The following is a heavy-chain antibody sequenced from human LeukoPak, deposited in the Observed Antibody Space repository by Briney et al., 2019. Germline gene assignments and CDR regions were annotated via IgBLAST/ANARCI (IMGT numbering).Heavy chain of an antibody. V-gene: IGHV3-11*04. CDR2: ISSSGSTI. Sequence: GGSLRLSCAASGFTFSDYYMSWIRQPPGKGLKWVSYISSSGSTIYNADSVKGRFTISRDNAKNSLYLQMNSLRADDTAVYYCARGPPWATVTHYYYYYMDVWGKGTTVTVSS. CDR3: ARGPPWATVTHYYYYYMDV. D-gene: IGHD4-17*01. J-gene: IGHJ6*03. CDR1: GFTFSDYY.